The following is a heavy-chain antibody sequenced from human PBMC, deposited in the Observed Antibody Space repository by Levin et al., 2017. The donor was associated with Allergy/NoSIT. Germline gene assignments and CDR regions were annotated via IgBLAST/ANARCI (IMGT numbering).Heavy chain of an antibody. CDR1: GYSFTSYW. J-gene: IGHJ4*02. Sequence: ASVKVSCKGSGYSFTSYWIGWVRQMPGKGLEWMGIIYPGDSDTRYSPSFQGQVTISADKSISTAYLQWSSLKASDTAMYYCARHGTYYDFWSGYSGGGFDYWGQGTLVTVSS. D-gene: IGHD3-3*01. CDR2: IYPGDSDT. V-gene: IGHV5-51*01. CDR3: ARHGTYYDFWSGYSGGGFDY.